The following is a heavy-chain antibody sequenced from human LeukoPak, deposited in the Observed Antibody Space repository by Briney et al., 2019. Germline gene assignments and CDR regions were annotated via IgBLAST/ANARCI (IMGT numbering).Heavy chain of an antibody. Sequence: GGSLRLSCAASGFTFDDYAMHWVRQAPGKGLEWVSGISWNSGSIGNADSVKGRFTISRDNAKNSLYLQMNSLRAEDMALYYCAKAGYSYGPYSYYFDYWGQGTLVTVSS. CDR3: AKAGYSYGPYSYYFDY. CDR1: GFTFDDYA. CDR2: ISWNSGSI. D-gene: IGHD5-18*01. J-gene: IGHJ4*02. V-gene: IGHV3-9*03.